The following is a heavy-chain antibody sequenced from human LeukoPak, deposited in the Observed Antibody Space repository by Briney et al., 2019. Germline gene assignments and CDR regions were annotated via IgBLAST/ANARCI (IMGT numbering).Heavy chain of an antibody. CDR1: GDSVSGNSAA. CDR2: TYYRSKWYN. D-gene: IGHD3-16*01. Sequence: SQTPSLTGAISGDSVSGNSAALNWIRQSPSRGLEWLGRTYYRSKWYNDYAVSAKGRITISADTSKNQFSLQLNSVTPEDTAVYYCARSISGLGDWGQGTLVTVSS. V-gene: IGHV6-1*01. J-gene: IGHJ4*02. CDR3: ARSISGLGD.